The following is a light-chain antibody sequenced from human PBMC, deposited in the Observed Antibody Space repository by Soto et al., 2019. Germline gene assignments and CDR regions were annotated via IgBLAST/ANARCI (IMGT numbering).Light chain of an antibody. CDR2: DTS. CDR3: LLSYSGVGV. Sequence: QAVVTQEPSLTGSPVGTVTLTGGYSTGTVTSGHYPYWLQQKPGQAPRTVIYDTSNRHAWAPARFSGSLLGGKAALTLSGARPEDESDYSGLLSYSGVGVCGGGTKQPV. J-gene: IGLJ3*02. CDR1: TGTVTSGHY. V-gene: IGLV7-46*01.